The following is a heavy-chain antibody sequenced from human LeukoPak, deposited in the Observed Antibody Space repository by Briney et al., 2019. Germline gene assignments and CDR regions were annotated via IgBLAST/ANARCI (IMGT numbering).Heavy chain of an antibody. CDR2: IYYSGST. D-gene: IGHD3-9*01. V-gene: IGHV4-39*01. J-gene: IGHJ4*02. CDR1: GGSISSSSYY. CDR3: ARFYDILTGDY. Sequence: SETLSLTCTVSGGSISSSSYYWGWIRQPPGKGLEWIGNIYYSGSTYYNPSLKSRVTISVDASKNQFSLKLSSVTAADTAVYYCARFYDILTGDYWGQGTLVTVSS.